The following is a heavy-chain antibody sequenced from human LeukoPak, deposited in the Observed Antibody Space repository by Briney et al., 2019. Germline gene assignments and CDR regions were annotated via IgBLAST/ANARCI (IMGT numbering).Heavy chain of an antibody. CDR1: GGSFSGYY. CDR3: ARGGNSGSYTFDY. V-gene: IGHV4-34*01. CDR2: INHSGST. J-gene: IGHJ4*02. Sequence: SETLSLTCAVYGGSFSGYYWSWIRQAPGKGLEWIGEINHSGSTNYNPSLKRRVTISVDTSKNQFSLKLSSVTAADTAVYYCARGGNSGSYTFDYWGQGTLVTVSS. D-gene: IGHD1-26*01.